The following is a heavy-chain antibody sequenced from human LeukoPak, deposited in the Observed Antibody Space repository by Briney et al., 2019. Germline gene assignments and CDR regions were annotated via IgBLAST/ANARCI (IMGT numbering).Heavy chain of an antibody. CDR2: ISSSGSTI. V-gene: IGHV3-11*04. Sequence: GGSLRLSCAASGFTFSDYYMSWIRQAPGKGLEWVSYISSSGSTIYYADSVKGRFTISRDNAKNSLYLQMNSLRAEDTAVYYCARDYRSSSGRAFDIWGQGTMVTVSS. CDR3: ARDYRSSSGRAFDI. CDR1: GFTFSDYY. J-gene: IGHJ3*02. D-gene: IGHD6-13*01.